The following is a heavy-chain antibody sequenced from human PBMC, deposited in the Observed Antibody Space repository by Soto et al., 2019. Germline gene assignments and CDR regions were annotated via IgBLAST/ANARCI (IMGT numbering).Heavy chain of an antibody. CDR2: IYSGGAT. D-gene: IGHD4-17*01. Sequence: EVQLVESGGGLIQPGGSLRLSCAASGFTVTNKYMTWVRQAPGKGLEWVSLIYSGGATSYADSVKGRFTISRDNSKDILYLQMNSLGAEDTAVYYCARVDYGDYGWYFDLWGRGTLVTVSS. CDR1: GFTVTNKY. J-gene: IGHJ2*01. V-gene: IGHV3-53*01. CDR3: ARVDYGDYGWYFDL.